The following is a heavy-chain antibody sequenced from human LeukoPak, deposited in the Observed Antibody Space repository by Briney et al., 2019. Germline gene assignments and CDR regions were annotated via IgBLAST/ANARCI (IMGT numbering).Heavy chain of an antibody. CDR2: ISWNSGSI. CDR3: AKDMDLKYSSSLPDY. J-gene: IGHJ4*02. D-gene: IGHD6-13*01. V-gene: IGHV3-9*01. CDR1: GFTFDDYA. Sequence: PGGSLRLSCAASGFTFDDYAMHWVRQAPGKGLEWVSGISWNSGSIGYADSVKGRFTISRDNAKNSLYLQMNSLRAEDTALYYCAKDMDLKYSSSLPDYWGQGTLVTVSS.